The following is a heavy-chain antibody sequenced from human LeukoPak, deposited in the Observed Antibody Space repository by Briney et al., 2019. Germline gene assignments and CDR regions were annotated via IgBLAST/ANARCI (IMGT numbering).Heavy chain of an antibody. CDR2: ISGGGETT. V-gene: IGHV3-48*03. J-gene: IGHJ4*02. Sequence: QAGGSLTPSCSASEFTLSSYEMNWVRQAPGKGLEWVSYISGGGETTPYAASAKGRFTTSRDNAKNSLYLQLTSLRAEDTAVYYCARVGRIQYFDCWGQGTLVSVSS. CDR1: EFTLSSYE. D-gene: IGHD5-18*01. CDR3: ARVGRIQYFDC.